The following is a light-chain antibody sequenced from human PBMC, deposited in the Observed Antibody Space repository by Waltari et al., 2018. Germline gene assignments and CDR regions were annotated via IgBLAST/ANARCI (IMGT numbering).Light chain of an antibody. CDR2: GAS. V-gene: IGKV3-15*01. J-gene: IGKJ1*01. CDR1: QSVSTN. CDR3: QQYDNWPPWT. Sequence: EVVMTQSPATLSVSPGQIATLSCRASQSVSTNVAWYQQKPGQAPRLLIYGASTRATDIPARFSGSGSGTEFSLTISSLQSEDFAVYFCQQYDNWPPWTFGQGTKVEIK.